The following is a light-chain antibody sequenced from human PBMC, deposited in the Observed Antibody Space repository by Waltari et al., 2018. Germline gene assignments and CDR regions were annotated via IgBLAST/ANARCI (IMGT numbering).Light chain of an antibody. J-gene: IGKJ1*01. V-gene: IGKV3D-15*01. CDR1: QSVSLN. CDR3: QQYKKWPLT. Sequence: EIVMTQSPATPSVFPGERSNPPCRASQSVSLNLAWYPGKPGPAPRLLIYASSPRATGIPARFSGSGSGTEFTLTISSLQSEDFAVYYCQQYKKWPLTIGQGTKVEI. CDR2: ASS.